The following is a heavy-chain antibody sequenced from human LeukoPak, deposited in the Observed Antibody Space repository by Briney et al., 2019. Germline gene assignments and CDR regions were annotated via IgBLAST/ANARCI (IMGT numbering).Heavy chain of an antibody. CDR3: ARPYYYGMDV. J-gene: IGHJ6*02. CDR1: GFTFSSYS. Sequence: PGGSLRLSCAASGFTFSSYSMNWVRQAPGKGLEWVSSISSSSSCIYYADSLKGRFTISRDNAKNSLYLQMNSLRAEDTAVYYCARPYYYGMDVWGQGTTVTVSS. CDR2: ISSSSSCI. V-gene: IGHV3-21*01.